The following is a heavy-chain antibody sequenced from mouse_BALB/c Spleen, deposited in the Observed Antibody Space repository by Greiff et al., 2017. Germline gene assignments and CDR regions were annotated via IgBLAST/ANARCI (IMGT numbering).Heavy chain of an antibody. CDR2: SRNKANDYTT. Sequence: EVQLVESGGGLVQPGGSLRLSCATSGFTFSDFYMEWVRQPPGKRLEWIAASRNKANDYTTEYSASVKGRFIVSRDTSQSILYLQMNALRAEDTAIYYGASDAIYDGYYRPFAYWGQGTLVTVSA. V-gene: IGHV7-1*02. CDR1: GFTFSDFY. CDR3: ASDAIYDGYYRPFAY. D-gene: IGHD2-3*01. J-gene: IGHJ3*01.